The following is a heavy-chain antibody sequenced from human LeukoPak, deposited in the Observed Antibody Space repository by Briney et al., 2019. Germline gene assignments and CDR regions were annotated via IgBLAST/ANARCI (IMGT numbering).Heavy chain of an antibody. V-gene: IGHV4-59*01. J-gene: IGHJ3*02. D-gene: IGHD4-23*01. CDR1: GGSISYYY. Sequence: SETLPLTCTASGGSISYYYWSWIRQPPGKGLEWIGYIYYSGSTNYNPSLKSRVTISVDTSKNQFSLKLNSVTAADTAVYYCARIAYGDNHFDIWGQGTMVTVSS. CDR2: IYYSGST. CDR3: ARIAYGDNHFDI.